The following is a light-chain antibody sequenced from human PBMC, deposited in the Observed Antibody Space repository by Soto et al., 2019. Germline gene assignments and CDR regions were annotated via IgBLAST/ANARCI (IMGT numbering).Light chain of an antibody. J-gene: IGLJ3*02. Sequence: QPVLTQSPSDSASLGAPVKLTCTLSSGHSTYAIAWHQQQPEKGPRYLMKLNSDGRHSKGDGIPDRFSGSSSGAELYITLSSLQFEDEADYYCQTWGTGIPVVFGGGTKLTVL. V-gene: IGLV4-69*01. CDR2: LNSDGRH. CDR1: SGHSTYA. CDR3: QTWGTGIPVV.